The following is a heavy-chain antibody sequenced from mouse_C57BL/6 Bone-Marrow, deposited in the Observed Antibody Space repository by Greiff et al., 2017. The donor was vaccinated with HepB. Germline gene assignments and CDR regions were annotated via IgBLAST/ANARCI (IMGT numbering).Heavy chain of an antibody. CDR2: IYPRSGNT. J-gene: IGHJ4*01. CDR1: GYTFTSYG. Sequence: VKLQQSGAELARPGASVKLSCKASGYTFTSYGISWVKQRTGQGLEWIGEIYPRSGNTYYNEKFKGKATLTADKSSSTAYMELRSLTSEDSAVYFCAREDCYYAMDYWGQGTSVTVSS. CDR3: AREDCYYAMDY. V-gene: IGHV1-81*01.